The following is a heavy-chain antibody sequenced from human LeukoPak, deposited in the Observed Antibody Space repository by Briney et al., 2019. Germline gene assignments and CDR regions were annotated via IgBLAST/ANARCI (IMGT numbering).Heavy chain of an antibody. Sequence: ASVKVSCKASGYTFTSYDINWVRQATGQGLEWMGWMSPNSGNTGYAQKFRGRVTMTRNTSISTAYMELSSLRSEDTAVYYCARGPPRRYCSGGSCLPGYWGQGTLVTVSS. CDR2: MSPNSGNT. J-gene: IGHJ4*02. CDR1: GYTFTSYD. V-gene: IGHV1-8*01. D-gene: IGHD2-15*01. CDR3: ARGPPRRYCSGGSCLPGY.